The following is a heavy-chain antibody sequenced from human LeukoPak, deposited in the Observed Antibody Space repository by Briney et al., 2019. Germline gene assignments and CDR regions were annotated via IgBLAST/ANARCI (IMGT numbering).Heavy chain of an antibody. CDR1: GGSISSYY. CDR2: IYTSGST. CDR3: ARGEANWFDP. Sequence: SETLSLTCTVPGGSISSYYWSWIRQPPGKGLEWIGYIYTSGSTNYNPSLKSRVTISVDTSKNQFSLKLSSVTAADTAVYYCARGEANWFDPWGQGTLVTVSS. J-gene: IGHJ5*02. V-gene: IGHV4-4*09.